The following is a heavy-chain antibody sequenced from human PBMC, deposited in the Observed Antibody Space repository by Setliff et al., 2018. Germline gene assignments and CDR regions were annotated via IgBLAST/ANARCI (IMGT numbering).Heavy chain of an antibody. J-gene: IGHJ4*02. CDR2: IYHDGRA. V-gene: IGHV4-59*08. Sequence: PSETLSLTCTVSGGSISSYYWSWIRQPPGGGPEWIGIIYHDGRAYYSTSLKSRVNLSLDMSKTQFSLHLNSVTAADTAVYYCMRQVGGGLWYFDYWGQGILVTVSS. CDR3: MRQVGGGLWYFDY. D-gene: IGHD2-15*01. CDR1: GGSISSYY.